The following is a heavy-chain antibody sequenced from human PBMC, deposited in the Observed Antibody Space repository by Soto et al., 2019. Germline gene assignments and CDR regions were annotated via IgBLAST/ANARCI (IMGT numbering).Heavy chain of an antibody. Sequence: PSETLSLTCAVYGGSFSGYCWSWIRQPPGKGLEWIGEINHSGSTNYNPSLKSRVTISVDTSKNQFSLKLRSVTAADTAVYYCARVHTRLRFLEWLAPRLDVWGKGTTVTVSS. V-gene: IGHV4-34*01. D-gene: IGHD3-3*01. CDR1: GGSFSGYC. CDR2: INHSGST. J-gene: IGHJ6*04. CDR3: ARVHTRLRFLEWLAPRLDV.